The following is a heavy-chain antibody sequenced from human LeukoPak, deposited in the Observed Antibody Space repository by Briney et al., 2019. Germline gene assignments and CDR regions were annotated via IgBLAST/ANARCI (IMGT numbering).Heavy chain of an antibody. V-gene: IGHV4-38-2*01. CDR1: GYSISSGYY. CDR2: IYHSGST. CDR3: ARNSSSGYFDY. Sequence: NPSETLSLTCAVSGYSISSGYYWAWIRQPPGKGLEWIGSIYHSGSTHYNPSLKSRVTISVDTSKNHFSLKPSSVTAADTAVYYCARNSSSGYFDYWGQGTLVTVSS. J-gene: IGHJ4*02. D-gene: IGHD6-6*01.